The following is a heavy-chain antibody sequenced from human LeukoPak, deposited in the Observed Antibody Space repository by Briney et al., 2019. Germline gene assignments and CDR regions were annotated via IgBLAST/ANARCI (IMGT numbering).Heavy chain of an antibody. D-gene: IGHD3-3*01. V-gene: IGHV3-21*01. Sequence: GGSLRLSCAASGFTFSSYSMNWVRQAPGKGLEWVSSISSSSSYIYYADSVKGRFTISRDNAKNSLYLQVNSLRAEDTAVYYCARPGNYDFYDYWGQGTLVTVSS. CDR2: ISSSSSYI. CDR3: ARPGNYDFYDY. CDR1: GFTFSSYS. J-gene: IGHJ4*02.